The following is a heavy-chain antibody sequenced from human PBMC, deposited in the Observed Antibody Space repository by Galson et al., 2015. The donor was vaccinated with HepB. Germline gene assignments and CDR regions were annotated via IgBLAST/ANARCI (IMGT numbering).Heavy chain of an antibody. D-gene: IGHD3-10*01. J-gene: IGHJ6*02. CDR1: EFILSMYW. CDR3: ARVKRGEWYSFYYYGMDV. CDR2: IKEDGSEK. V-gene: IGHV3-7*05. Sequence: SLRLSCAASEFILSMYWMNWVRRAPGKGLEWVANIKEDGSEKNYVDSVKGRFTISRDNAKNSLYLQMNSLRAEDTAVYYCARVKRGEWYSFYYYGMDVWGRGTTVTVSS.